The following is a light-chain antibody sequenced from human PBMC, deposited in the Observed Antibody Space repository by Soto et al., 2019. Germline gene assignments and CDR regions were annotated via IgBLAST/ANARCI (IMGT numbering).Light chain of an antibody. V-gene: IGKV3-20*01. CDR3: QQYCSSPYT. J-gene: IGKJ2*01. Sequence: DIVLTQSPGTLSLSPGERASLSCGASQSVRDSFLSWYQQKPGQTPRLLIYGASIRATGIPDRFSGGGSGADDTLPIIRLEPEDFAVYYCQQYCSSPYTFGQGTRLEI. CDR1: QSVRDSF. CDR2: GAS.